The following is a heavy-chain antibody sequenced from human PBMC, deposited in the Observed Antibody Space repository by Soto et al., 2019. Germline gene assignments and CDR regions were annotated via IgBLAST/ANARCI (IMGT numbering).Heavy chain of an antibody. CDR2: IEHSGSS. D-gene: IGHD2-2*01. Sequence: QVQLQESGPGLVKPSQTLSLTCTVSGGFISSGDYYWNWIRQLPGKGLEWVGYIEHSGSSFYNPSLKGRVALALDTSKNQFSLKLNSVPAADTAVYYCAREVVLATVDFYYYSIVFWGKGTTVTVSS. V-gene: IGHV4-31*03. J-gene: IGHJ6*03. CDR3: AREVVLATVDFYYYSIVF. CDR1: GGFISSGDYY.